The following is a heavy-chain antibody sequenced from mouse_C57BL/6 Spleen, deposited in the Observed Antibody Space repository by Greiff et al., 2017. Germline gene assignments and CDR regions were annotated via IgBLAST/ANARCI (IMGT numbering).Heavy chain of an antibody. CDR3: AQDYYGSSLDY. Sequence: VQLQQSGAELVKPGASVKLSCTASGFTFKDYYMHWVKQRTEQGLEWIGRIDPADGETKYAPKFQGKATITADTSSNTAYLQLSNLTSEATAVYYSAQDYYGSSLDYWGQGTTLTVSS. CDR2: IDPADGET. D-gene: IGHD1-1*01. CDR1: GFTFKDYY. J-gene: IGHJ2*01. V-gene: IGHV14-2*01.